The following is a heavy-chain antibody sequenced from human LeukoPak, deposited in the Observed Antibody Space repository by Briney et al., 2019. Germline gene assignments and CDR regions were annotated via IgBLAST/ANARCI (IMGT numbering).Heavy chain of an antibody. D-gene: IGHD6-13*01. CDR3: AGAYSSSWYEDLHGFDP. Sequence: ASVKVSCKASGYTFTSYDINWVRQATGQGLEWMGWMNPNSGNTGYAQKFQGRVTMTRNTSISTAYMELSSLRSEDTAVYYCAGAYSSSWYEDLHGFDPWGQGTLVTVSS. J-gene: IGHJ5*02. CDR1: GYTFTSYD. V-gene: IGHV1-8*01. CDR2: MNPNSGNT.